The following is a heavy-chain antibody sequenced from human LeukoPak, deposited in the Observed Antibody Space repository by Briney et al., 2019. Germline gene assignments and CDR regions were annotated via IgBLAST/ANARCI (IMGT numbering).Heavy chain of an antibody. CDR2: IYYSGST. V-gene: IGHV4-39*07. J-gene: IGHJ6*02. D-gene: IGHD6-13*01. Sequence: PSETLSLTCTVSGGSISSSSYDWGWIRQPPGKGLEWIGSIYYSGSTYYNPSLKSRVTISVDTSKNQFSLKLSSVTAADTSVYYCARAKQLTPPHYHYYGMDVWGQGTTVTVSS. CDR3: ARAKQLTPPHYHYYGMDV. CDR1: GGSISSSSYD.